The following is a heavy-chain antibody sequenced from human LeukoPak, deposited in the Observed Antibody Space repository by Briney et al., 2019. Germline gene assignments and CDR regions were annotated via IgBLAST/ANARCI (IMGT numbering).Heavy chain of an antibody. CDR1: GFTFNDYY. J-gene: IGHJ5*02. CDR2: INIGGTNT. CDR3: ATDGAGFDT. V-gene: IGHV3-11*01. Sequence: GGSLRLSCAASGFTFNDYYMSWIRQAPGKGLEWLSYINIGGTNTHYADSAKGRFTISRDNAKKSLYLEMNNLRAEDTAVYYCATDGAGFDTWGQGILVTVSS.